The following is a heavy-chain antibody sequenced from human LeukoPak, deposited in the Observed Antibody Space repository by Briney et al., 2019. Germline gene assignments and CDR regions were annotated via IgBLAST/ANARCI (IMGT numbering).Heavy chain of an antibody. CDR3: ARRGQQLKY. Sequence: SETLSLTCAVYGGSFSGYCWSWIRQPPGKGLEWIGEINHSGSTNYNPSLKSRVTISVDTSKNQFSLKLSSVTAADTAVYYCARRGQQLKYWGQGTLVTVSS. CDR2: INHSGST. CDR1: GGSFSGYC. V-gene: IGHV4-34*01. J-gene: IGHJ4*02. D-gene: IGHD6-13*01.